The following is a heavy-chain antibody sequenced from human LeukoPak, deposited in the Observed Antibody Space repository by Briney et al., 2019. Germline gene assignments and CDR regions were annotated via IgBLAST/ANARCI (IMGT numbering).Heavy chain of an antibody. J-gene: IGHJ6*03. CDR1: GGTFSSYA. Sequence: SVKVSCKASGGTFSSYAISWVRQAPGQGLEWMGGIIPIFGTANYAQKFQGRVTIPADESTSTAYMELSSLRSEDTAVYYCARPSRDPSYYYYMDVWGKGTTVTVSS. CDR2: IIPIFGTA. V-gene: IGHV1-69*01. CDR3: ARPSRDPSYYYYMDV.